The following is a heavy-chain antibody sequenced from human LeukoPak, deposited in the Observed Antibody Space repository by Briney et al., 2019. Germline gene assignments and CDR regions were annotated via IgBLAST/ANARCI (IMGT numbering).Heavy chain of an antibody. D-gene: IGHD2-2*02. CDR1: GGSISSYY. CDR2: IYYSGST. J-gene: IGHJ6*03. V-gene: IGHV4-59*01. CDR3: ASTPSDIVVVPAAIPHYMDV. Sequence: PSETLSLTCTVSGGSISSYYWSWIRQPPGKGLEWIGYIYYSGSTNYNPSLKSRVTISVDTSKNQFSLKLSSVTAADTAVYYCASTPSDIVVVPAAIPHYMDVWGKGTTVTVSS.